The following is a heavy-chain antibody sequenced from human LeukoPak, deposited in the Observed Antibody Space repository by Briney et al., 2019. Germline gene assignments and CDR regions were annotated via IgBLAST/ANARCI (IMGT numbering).Heavy chain of an antibody. CDR3: ARDAGWGYYDL. CDR1: GFTFSTSW. J-gene: IGHJ4*02. V-gene: IGHV3-7*01. D-gene: IGHD1-26*01. CDR2: IDKHGSGK. Sequence: GGSLRLSSVASGFTFSTSWVTWVRQAPGKGLEWVANIDKHGSGKYYADSVKGRLAISRDYAKNSVFLQMNSLRAEDTSVYYCARDAGWGYYDLWGQGTPVTVSS.